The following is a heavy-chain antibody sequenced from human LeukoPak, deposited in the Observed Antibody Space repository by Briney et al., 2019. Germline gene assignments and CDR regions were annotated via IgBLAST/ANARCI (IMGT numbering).Heavy chain of an antibody. CDR2: IYYSGST. D-gene: IGHD5-12*01. CDR3: ARGGGYDVRLAYYYYMDV. CDR1: GGSISSGSYY. Sequence: SETLSLTCTVSGGSISSGSYYWSWIRQPPGKGLEWIGYIYYSGSTNYNPSLKSRVTISVDTSKNQFSLKLSSVTAADTAVYYCARGGGYDVRLAYYYYMDVWGKGTTVTVSS. J-gene: IGHJ6*03. V-gene: IGHV4-61*01.